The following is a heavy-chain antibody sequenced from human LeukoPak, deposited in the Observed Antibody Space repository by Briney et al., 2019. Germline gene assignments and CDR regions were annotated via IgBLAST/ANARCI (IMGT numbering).Heavy chain of an antibody. J-gene: IGHJ4*02. V-gene: IGHV1-2*02. Sequence: ASVKLSCKASGYTFTGYYMHWVPQPTGQCLEWIRWINPNSGGTNYAQKFQRRVTMTRDTSISTAYMELSRLRSDDTAVYYCARDGLAYYYDSSGYYEPDYWGQGTLVTVSP. CDR1: GYTFTGYY. CDR2: INPNSGGT. D-gene: IGHD3-22*01. CDR3: ARDGLAYYYDSSGYYEPDY.